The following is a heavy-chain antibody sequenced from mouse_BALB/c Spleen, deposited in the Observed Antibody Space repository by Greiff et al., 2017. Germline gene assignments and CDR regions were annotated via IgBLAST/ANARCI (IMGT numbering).Heavy chain of an antibody. J-gene: IGHJ3*01. V-gene: IGHV5-6*01. Sequence: EVQLVESGGDLVKPGGSLKLSCAASGFTFSSYGMSWVRQTPDKRLEWVATISSGGSYTYYPDSVKGRFTISRDNAKNTLYLQMSSLKSEDTAMYYCARHGGYDRPWFAYWGQGTLVTVSA. D-gene: IGHD3-1*01. CDR1: GFTFSSYG. CDR3: ARHGGYDRPWFAY. CDR2: ISSGGSYT.